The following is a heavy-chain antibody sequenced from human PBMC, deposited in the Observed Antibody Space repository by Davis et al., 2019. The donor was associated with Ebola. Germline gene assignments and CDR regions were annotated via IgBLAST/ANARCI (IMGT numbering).Heavy chain of an antibody. D-gene: IGHD3-10*01. J-gene: IGHJ6*02. CDR1: GFTFSSYS. CDR3: ASYGNYGPWYYGMDV. CDR2: INKNDRTT. V-gene: IGHV3-48*01. Sequence: GESLKISCAASGFTFSSYSMTWVRQAPGKGLEWIAYINKNDRTTYYVDSVKGRFTVSRDNAKNSLYLQMNSLRAEDTAVYYCASYGNYGPWYYGMDVWGQGTTVTVSS.